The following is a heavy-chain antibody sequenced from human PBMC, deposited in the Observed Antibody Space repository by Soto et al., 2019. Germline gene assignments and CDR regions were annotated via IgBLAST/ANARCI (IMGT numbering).Heavy chain of an antibody. V-gene: IGHV4-59*01. D-gene: IGHD5-18*01. CDR3: ATVLGGVDTSFYGMDV. Sequence: PSETLSLTCTVSGGSISSYYWSWIRQPPGKGLEWIGYIYYSGSTNYNPSLKSRVTISVDTSKNQFSLKLSSVTAADTAVYYCATVLGGVDTSFYGMDVWGQGTTVTVYS. J-gene: IGHJ6*02. CDR2: IYYSGST. CDR1: GGSISSYY.